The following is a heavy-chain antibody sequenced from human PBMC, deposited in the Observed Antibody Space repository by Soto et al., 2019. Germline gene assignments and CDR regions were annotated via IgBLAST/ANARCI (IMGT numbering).Heavy chain of an antibody. V-gene: IGHV3-30*18. Sequence: GGSLRLSCAASGFTFSSYGMHWVRQAPGKGLEWVAVISYDGSNKYYADSVKGRFTISRDNSKNTLYLQMNSLRAEDTAVYYCAKDQWLVPIFAYSGQGTLVTVSS. CDR2: ISYDGSNK. CDR3: AKDQWLVPIFAY. CDR1: GFTFSSYG. D-gene: IGHD6-19*01. J-gene: IGHJ4*02.